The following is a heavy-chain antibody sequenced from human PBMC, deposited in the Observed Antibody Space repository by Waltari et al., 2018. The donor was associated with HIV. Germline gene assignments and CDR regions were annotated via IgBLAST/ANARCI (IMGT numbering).Heavy chain of an antibody. CDR1: GFTFDDDT. D-gene: IGHD6-19*01. J-gene: IGHJ4*02. V-gene: IGHV3-43*01. CDR2: ISWDGGST. CDR3: AKGGAVAGTGVDY. Sequence: EVQLVESGGVVVQPGGSLRLSCAAYGFTFDDDTMRWVRQAPGKGLEWVSLISWDGGSTYYADSVKGRFTISRDNSKNSLYLQMNSLRTEDTALYYCAKGGAVAGTGVDYWGQGTLVTVSS.